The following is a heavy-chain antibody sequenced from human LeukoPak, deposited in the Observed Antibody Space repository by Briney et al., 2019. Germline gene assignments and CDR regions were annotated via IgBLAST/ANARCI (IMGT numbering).Heavy chain of an antibody. Sequence: GGSLRLSCEASGFSFKSYEMNWVRQAPGKGLEWVSYISSSGFTMYYADSVKGRFTISRDNAKNSLYLEMSSLRAEDTAVYYRARDGWYYGDPLWGQGTLVTVSS. CDR1: GFSFKSYE. CDR3: ARDGWYYGDPL. CDR2: ISSSGFTM. J-gene: IGHJ4*02. V-gene: IGHV3-48*03. D-gene: IGHD4-17*01.